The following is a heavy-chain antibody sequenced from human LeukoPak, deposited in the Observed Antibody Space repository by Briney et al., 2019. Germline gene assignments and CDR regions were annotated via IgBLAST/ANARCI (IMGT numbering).Heavy chain of an antibody. D-gene: IGHD6-19*01. CDR3: ARVLAVAGNHWFDP. J-gene: IGHJ5*02. Sequence: ASVKVSCKASGGTFSSYAISWVRQAPGQGLEWMGGIIPIFGTANYAQKFQGRVTMTRDTSISTAYMELSRLRSDDTAVYYCARVLAVAGNHWFDPWGQGTLVTVSS. CDR2: IIPIFGTA. V-gene: IGHV1-69*05. CDR1: GGTFSSYA.